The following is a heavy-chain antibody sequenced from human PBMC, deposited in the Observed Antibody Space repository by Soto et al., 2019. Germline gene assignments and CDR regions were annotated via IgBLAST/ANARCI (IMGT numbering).Heavy chain of an antibody. CDR3: ARSPRSIAAGGIDY. Sequence: SETLSLTCSVSGDSISTYHWSWIRQPPGKGLEWIGEIYHGGSTNYNPSLKSRVTISVDKSKNQFSLRLSSVTAADTAVYYCARSPRSIAAGGIDYWGQGILVTVSS. V-gene: IGHV4-59*12. J-gene: IGHJ4*02. D-gene: IGHD6-13*01. CDR1: GDSISTYH. CDR2: IYHGGST.